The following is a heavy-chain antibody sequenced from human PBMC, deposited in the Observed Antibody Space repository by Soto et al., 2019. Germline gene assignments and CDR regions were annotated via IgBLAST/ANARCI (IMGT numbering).Heavy chain of an antibody. CDR1: GFTFDDYT. CDR3: AKAGGYSGTFFPFDY. Sequence: DVQLVESGGVVVQPGGSLRLSCAASGFTFDDYTMHWVRQAPGKGLEWVSLISWDGGSTYYADSVKGRFTISRDNSKNSLYLQMNSLRTEDTALYYCAKAGGYSGTFFPFDYWGQGTLVTVSS. V-gene: IGHV3-43*01. D-gene: IGHD5-12*01. CDR2: ISWDGGST. J-gene: IGHJ4*02.